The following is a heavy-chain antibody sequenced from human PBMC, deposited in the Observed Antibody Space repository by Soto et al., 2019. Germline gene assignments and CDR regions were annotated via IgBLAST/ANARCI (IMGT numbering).Heavy chain of an antibody. J-gene: IGHJ4*02. CDR3: AGEDGYMFDD. V-gene: IGHV4-59*01. Sequence: PSETLSLTCTVSGGSISSYFWDWIRQSPGKGLEYIGYIYYSGTTNYNPSLKSRVTISVDTSKNQFSLTLSSVTAADTAVYYCAGEDGYMFDDWGQGTLVTVSS. CDR2: IYYSGTT. CDR1: GGSISSYF. D-gene: IGHD3-22*01.